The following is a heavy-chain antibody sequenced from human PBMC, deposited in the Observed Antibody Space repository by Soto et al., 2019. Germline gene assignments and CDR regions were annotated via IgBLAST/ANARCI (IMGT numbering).Heavy chain of an antibody. CDR2: ISYDGSNK. CDR1: GFTFSSYG. D-gene: IGHD6-19*01. CDR3: AKDRGQWLPEGLDY. V-gene: IGHV3-30*18. J-gene: IGHJ4*02. Sequence: QVQLVESGGGVVQPGRSLRLSCAASGFTFSSYGMHWVRQAPGKGLEWVAVISYDGSNKYYADSVKGRFTISRDNSKNTRYLQMNSLRAEDTAVYYCAKDRGQWLPEGLDYWGQGTLVTVSS.